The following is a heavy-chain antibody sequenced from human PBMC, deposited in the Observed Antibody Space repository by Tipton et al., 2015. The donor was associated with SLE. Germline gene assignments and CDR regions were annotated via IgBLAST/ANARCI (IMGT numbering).Heavy chain of an antibody. Sequence: TLSLTCTVSGDSSSSFHWSWIRQSPGKGLEWIGDIYYIGSTNYNPSLKSRVTISIDSSKKQFSLKLSSVTAADTAVYYCAGGYCTNGVCSRGYFDYWGQGTLVTVSS. V-gene: IGHV4-59*08. CDR2: IYYIGST. D-gene: IGHD2-8*01. J-gene: IGHJ4*02. CDR3: AGGYCTNGVCSRGYFDY. CDR1: GDSSSSFH.